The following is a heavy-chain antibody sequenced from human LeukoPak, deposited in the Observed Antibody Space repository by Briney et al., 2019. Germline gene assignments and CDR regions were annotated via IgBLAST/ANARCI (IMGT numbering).Heavy chain of an antibody. Sequence: ASVKVSCKASGYTFTSYYMHWVRQAPGQGLEWIGRTIPLVGVTHYAQKLKGRVTITADRSTGTAFMELSSLKSEDTAVYYCARVQAVGVPVAIDAYYDYGMDIWGQGTTVTVSS. J-gene: IGHJ6*02. D-gene: IGHD2-2*02. CDR1: GYTFTSYY. CDR3: ARVQAVGVPVAIDAYYDYGMDI. V-gene: IGHV1-46*04. CDR2: TIPLVGVT.